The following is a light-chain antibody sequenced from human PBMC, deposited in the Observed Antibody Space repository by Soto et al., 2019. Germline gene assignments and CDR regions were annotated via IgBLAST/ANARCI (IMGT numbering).Light chain of an antibody. J-gene: IGKJ4*01. CDR2: AAS. Sequence: DIQMTQSPSAMSASVGDRVTITCRASQDISSYLAWFQQKPGQVPKRLIYAASSLQSGVPARFSGSGSGTEFTLTISSLQPEDFATYYCLQHKSYPLTFGGGTKVEIK. V-gene: IGKV1-17*03. CDR3: LQHKSYPLT. CDR1: QDISSY.